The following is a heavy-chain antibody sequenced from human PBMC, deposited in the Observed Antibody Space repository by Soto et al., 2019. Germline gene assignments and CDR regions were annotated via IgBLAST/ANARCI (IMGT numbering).Heavy chain of an antibody. J-gene: IGHJ4*02. D-gene: IGHD5-18*01. CDR1: GYTFTSYA. V-gene: IGHV1-3*01. CDR2: INAGNGNT. CDR3: ARSPGYSYGDY. Sequence: ASLKVSCKASGYTFTSYAMHWVRQSPGQRLEWMGWINAGNGNTKYSQKFQGRVTITRDTSASTAYMELSSLRSEDTAVYYCARSPGYSYGDYWGQGPRVTVSS.